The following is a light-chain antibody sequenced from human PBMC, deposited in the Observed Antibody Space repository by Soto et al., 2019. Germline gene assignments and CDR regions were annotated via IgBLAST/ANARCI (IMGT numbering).Light chain of an antibody. J-gene: IGKJ1*01. Sequence: DIQMTQSPSTLSASVGDRVTITCRASQSISDSLAWYQQKPGKAPKLLIYEASSLKSGVPSRFSVSRSGTEYTLTIRSLQPDDFATYYCQQYNGYWTFGQGTKVEIK. CDR2: EAS. CDR1: QSISDS. V-gene: IGKV1-5*03. CDR3: QQYNGYWT.